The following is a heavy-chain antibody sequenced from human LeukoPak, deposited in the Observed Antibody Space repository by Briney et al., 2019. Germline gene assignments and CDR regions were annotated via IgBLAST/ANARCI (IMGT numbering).Heavy chain of an antibody. V-gene: IGHV3-21*01. J-gene: IGHJ4*02. CDR1: GFTFSTYS. CDR2: ISGNSRYI. D-gene: IGHD3-10*01. CDR3: ARDGDYYGSGQTH. Sequence: GGSLRLSCAASGFTFSTYSMNWIRQAPGKGLEWVSSISGNSRYIYYADSVKGRFTISRDNAKNSLYLQMNGLRAEDTAVYYCARDGDYYGSGQTHWGQGALVTVSS.